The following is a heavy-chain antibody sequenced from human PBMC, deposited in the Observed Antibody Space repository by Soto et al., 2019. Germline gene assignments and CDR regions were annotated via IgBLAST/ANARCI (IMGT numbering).Heavy chain of an antibody. V-gene: IGHV1-18*01. D-gene: IGHD1-20*01. J-gene: IGHJ4*02. CDR1: GYTFTSYG. CDR2: IRAYNGNT. CDR3: ARVRSGLYNWNDGLLDY. Sequence: QVQLVQSGAEVKKPGASVKVSCKASGYTFTSYGISWVRQAPGQGLEWMGWIRAYNGNTNYAQKLQGRVTMTTATSTSTAYMELRSLRSDDTAVYYCARVRSGLYNWNDGLLDYWGQGTLVTVSS.